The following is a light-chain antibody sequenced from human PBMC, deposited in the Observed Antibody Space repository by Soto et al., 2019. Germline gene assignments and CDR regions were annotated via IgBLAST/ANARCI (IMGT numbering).Light chain of an antibody. J-gene: IGKJ5*01. Sequence: DIVMTQSPLSLPVTPGEPASISCRSSQSLLHHNGNNYLNWYLQKPGLSPQLLFYFGSTRASGVPDRFSGSGSGTDFTLKISRVEAEDVGVYYCLQAAQTPPTFGQGTRLEIK. CDR2: FGS. CDR1: QSLLHHNGNNY. CDR3: LQAAQTPPT. V-gene: IGKV2-28*01.